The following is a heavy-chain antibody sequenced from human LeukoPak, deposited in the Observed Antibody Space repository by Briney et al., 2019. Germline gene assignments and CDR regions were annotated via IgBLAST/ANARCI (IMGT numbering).Heavy chain of an antibody. V-gene: IGHV3-20*04. Sequence: GGSLRLSCAASGFTFDDYGMSWVRQAPGKGLEWVSGINWNGGSTGYADSVKGRFTISRDNANNSLYLQMNSLRAEDTAVYYCARHVVAVGFDYWGQGTLVTVSS. CDR2: INWNGGST. CDR1: GFTFDDYG. J-gene: IGHJ4*02. CDR3: ARHVVAVGFDY. D-gene: IGHD3-22*01.